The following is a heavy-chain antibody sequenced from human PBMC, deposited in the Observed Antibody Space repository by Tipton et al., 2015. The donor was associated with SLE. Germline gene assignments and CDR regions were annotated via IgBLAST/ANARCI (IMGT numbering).Heavy chain of an antibody. D-gene: IGHD3/OR15-3a*01. Sequence: TLSLTCAVSGSSISSGYYWGWIRQPPGKGLEWVGSIYHSGSTYYNPSLKSRVTISVDTSKNQFSLKLSSVTAADTAVYYCARAPPTPIFGPVMWAFDIWGQGTMVTVSS. V-gene: IGHV4-38-2*01. CDR3: ARAPPTPIFGPVMWAFDI. CDR2: IYHSGST. J-gene: IGHJ3*02. CDR1: GSSISSGYY.